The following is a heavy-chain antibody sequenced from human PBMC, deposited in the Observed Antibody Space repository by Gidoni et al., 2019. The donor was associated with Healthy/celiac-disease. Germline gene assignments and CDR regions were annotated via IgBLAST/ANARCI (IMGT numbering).Heavy chain of an antibody. CDR1: GGSISSGSYY. CDR2: IYTSGST. V-gene: IGHV4-61*02. CDR3: ARVGVVVAATDY. D-gene: IGHD2-15*01. J-gene: IGHJ4*02. Sequence: QVQLQESGPGLVTPSQTLSLTCPVSGGSISSGSYYWSWIRQPAGKGLEWIGRIYTSGSTNYNPSLKSRVTISVDTSKNQFSLKLSSVTAADTAVYYCARVGVVVAATDYWGQGTLVTVSS.